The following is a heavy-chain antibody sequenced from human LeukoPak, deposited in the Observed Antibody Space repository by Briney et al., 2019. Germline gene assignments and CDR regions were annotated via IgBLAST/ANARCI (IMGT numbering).Heavy chain of an antibody. CDR1: GFTFSSYA. Sequence: GGSLRLSCAASGFTFSSYAMSWVRQAPGKGLEWVSAISGSGGSTYYADSVKGRFTISRDNSKNTLYLQMNSLRAEDTAVYYCAKGELGYCSSTSCQGDYYYYGMDVWGQGTTVTVSS. CDR3: AKGELGYCSSTSCQGDYYYYGMDV. CDR2: ISGSGGST. J-gene: IGHJ6*02. V-gene: IGHV3-23*01. D-gene: IGHD2-2*01.